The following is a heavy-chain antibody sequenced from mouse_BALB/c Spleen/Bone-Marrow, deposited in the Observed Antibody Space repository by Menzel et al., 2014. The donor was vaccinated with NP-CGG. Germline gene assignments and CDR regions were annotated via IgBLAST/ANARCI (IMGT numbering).Heavy chain of an antibody. CDR1: GFSLTSYG. CDR3: ARDRGFGYDRTMDY. D-gene: IGHD2-2*01. Sequence: VKVVESGPGLVAPSQSLSITCTVSGFSLTSYGVHWVRQPPGKGLEWLGVIWAGGSTNYNSALMSRLSISKDNSKSQVFLKMNCLQTDDTAMYFCARDRGFGYDRTMDYWGSRNLSHRLL. J-gene: IGHJ4*01. CDR2: IWAGGST. V-gene: IGHV2-9*02.